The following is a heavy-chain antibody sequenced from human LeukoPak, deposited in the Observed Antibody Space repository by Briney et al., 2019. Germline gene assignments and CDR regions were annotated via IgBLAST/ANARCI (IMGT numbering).Heavy chain of an antibody. CDR2: IYYSGST. V-gene: IGHV4-59*11. J-gene: IGHJ6*03. CDR3: AGVAGDYYYYMDV. Sequence: SETLSLTCAVYGGSFSSHYWSWIRQPPGKGLEWIGYIYYSGSTNYNPSLKSRVTISVDTSKNQFSLKLSSVTAADTAVYYCAGVAGDYYYYMDVWGKGTTVTVSS. D-gene: IGHD1-14*01. CDR1: GGSFSSHY.